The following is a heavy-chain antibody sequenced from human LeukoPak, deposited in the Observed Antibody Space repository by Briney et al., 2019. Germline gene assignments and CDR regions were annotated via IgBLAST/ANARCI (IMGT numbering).Heavy chain of an antibody. Sequence: SSETLSLTCAVYGGSFSGYYWSWIRQPPGKGLEWIGEINHSGSTNYNPSLKSRVTISVDTSKNQFSLKLSSVTAADTAVYYCATRIAAEVVRIDYWGQGTLVTVSS. J-gene: IGHJ4*02. V-gene: IGHV4-34*01. CDR2: INHSGST. D-gene: IGHD6-13*01. CDR3: ATRIAAEVVRIDY. CDR1: GGSFSGYY.